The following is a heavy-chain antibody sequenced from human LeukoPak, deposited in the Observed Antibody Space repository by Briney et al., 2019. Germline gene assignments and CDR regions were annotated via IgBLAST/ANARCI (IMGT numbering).Heavy chain of an antibody. Sequence: PSETLSLTCAVYGGSFSGYYWSWIRQPPGKGLEWIGRIYTSGSTNYNPSLKSRVTISVDTSKNQFSLKLSSVTAADTAVYYCATSSTSYNDAFDIWGQGTMVTVSS. V-gene: IGHV4-59*10. D-gene: IGHD2-2*01. J-gene: IGHJ3*02. CDR3: ATSSTSYNDAFDI. CDR2: IYTSGST. CDR1: GGSFSGYY.